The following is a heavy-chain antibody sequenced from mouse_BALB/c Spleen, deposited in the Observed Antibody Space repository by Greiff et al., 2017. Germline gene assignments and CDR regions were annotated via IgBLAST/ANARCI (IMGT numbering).Heavy chain of an antibody. V-gene: IGHV1-69*01. CDR2: IDTSDSYT. CDR3: AKCYGSRGGDYFDY. D-gene: IGHD1-1*01. Sequence: QVQLQQPGAELVMPGASVKMSCKASGYTFTDYWMHWVKQRPGQGLEWIGAIDTSDSYTSYNQKFKGKATLTVDESSSTAYMQLSSLTSEDSAVYYCAKCYGSRGGDYFDYWGQGTTLTVSS. CDR1: GYTFTDYW. J-gene: IGHJ2*01.